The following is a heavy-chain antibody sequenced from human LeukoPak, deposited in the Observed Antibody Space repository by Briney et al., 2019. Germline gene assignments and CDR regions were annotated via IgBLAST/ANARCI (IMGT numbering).Heavy chain of an antibody. CDR2: IYYSGST. D-gene: IGHD3-10*01. J-gene: IGHJ5*02. CDR3: ARDHSGGSGGNWFDP. V-gene: IGHV4-31*03. CDR1: GGSISSGGYY. Sequence: SETLSLTCTVSGGSISSGGYYWSWIRPDPGKGLEWIGYIYYSGSTYYNPSLKSRVTISVDTSKNQFSLKLSSVTAADTAVYYCARDHSGGSGGNWFDPWGQGTLVTASS.